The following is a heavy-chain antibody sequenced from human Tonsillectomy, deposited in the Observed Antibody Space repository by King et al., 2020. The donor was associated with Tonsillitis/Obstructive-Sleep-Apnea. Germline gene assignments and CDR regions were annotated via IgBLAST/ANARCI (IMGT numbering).Heavy chain of an antibody. CDR2: INPSGGST. CDR1: GYTFTSYY. V-gene: IGHV1-46*01. Sequence: QLVQSGAKVKKPGASVKVSCKASGYTFTSYYMHWVRQAPGQGLEWMGIINPSGGSTSYAQKFQGRVTMTRDTSTSTVYMELSSLRSEDTAVYYCARAGIVVVPAAIPDAFDIWGQGTMVTVSS. J-gene: IGHJ3*02. CDR3: ARAGIVVVPAAIPDAFDI. D-gene: IGHD2-2*01.